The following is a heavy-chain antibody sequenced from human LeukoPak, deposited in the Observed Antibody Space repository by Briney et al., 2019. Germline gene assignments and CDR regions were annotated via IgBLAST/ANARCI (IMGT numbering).Heavy chain of an antibody. CDR1: GFTLSSYA. CDR3: AKAPVTTCRGAYCHPFDY. V-gene: IGHV3-23*01. J-gene: IGHJ4*02. Sequence: GSLRLSCAASGFTLSSYAMSWVRQAPGKGLEWVSAISDSGNTYHADSVKGRSTISRDSSKNTLFLQMNRLRPEDAAVYYCAKAPVTTCRGAYCHPFDYWGQGTLVTVSS. CDR2: ISDSGNT. D-gene: IGHD2-21*01.